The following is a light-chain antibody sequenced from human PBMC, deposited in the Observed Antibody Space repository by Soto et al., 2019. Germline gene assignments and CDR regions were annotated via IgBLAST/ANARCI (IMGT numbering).Light chain of an antibody. CDR2: DAS. J-gene: IGKJ4*01. CDR1: QSISRT. V-gene: IGKV3D-15*01. Sequence: EIVLTQSPDTLSVSPGERATLSCRASQSISRTLAWYQQKSGQPPRLLIYDASTRATGFPARFSGSGSGTEFILTISRLQSEDVAVYYCQQYNNWQLTFGGGTTVEIK. CDR3: QQYNNWQLT.